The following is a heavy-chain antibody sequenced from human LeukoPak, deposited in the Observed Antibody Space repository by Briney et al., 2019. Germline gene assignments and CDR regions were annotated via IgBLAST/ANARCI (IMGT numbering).Heavy chain of an antibody. Sequence: SETLSLTCAVYGGSFSGYYWSWIRQPPGKGLEWIGEINHSGSTNYNPSLKSRVTISVDSSKNQFCLMLSSVTAADTAVYYCARGLTYYYDSSGTKGRNYFDYWGQGTLVTVSS. CDR3: ARGLTYYYDSSGTKGRNYFDY. CDR2: INHSGST. D-gene: IGHD3-22*01. J-gene: IGHJ4*02. V-gene: IGHV4-34*01. CDR1: GGSFSGYY.